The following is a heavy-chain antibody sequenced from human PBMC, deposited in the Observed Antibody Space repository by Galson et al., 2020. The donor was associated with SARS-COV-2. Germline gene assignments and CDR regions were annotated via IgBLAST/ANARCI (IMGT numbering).Heavy chain of an antibody. V-gene: IGHV3-30*02. J-gene: IGHJ4*02. Sequence: GGSLRLSCVASGFTFSSYGMHWVRQAPGRGLEWVTFIQYDGIQKYYGDSVKGRFTISRDNSKNTLYLQMNSLRPEDTSVYYCAKGLTYGGNTYFDYWGQGTLVTVSS. CDR2: IQYDGIQK. CDR1: GFTFSSYG. CDR3: AKGLTYGGNTYFDY. D-gene: IGHD4-17*01.